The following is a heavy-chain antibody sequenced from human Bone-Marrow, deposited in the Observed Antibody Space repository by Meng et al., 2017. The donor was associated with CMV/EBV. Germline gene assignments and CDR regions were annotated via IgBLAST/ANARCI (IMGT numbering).Heavy chain of an antibody. CDR1: GFTFSSYE. V-gene: IGHV3-48*03. CDR2: ISSSGTKI. J-gene: IGHJ4*02. CDR3: GVLAH. Sequence: GESLKISCAASGFTFSSYEMNWVRQAPGKGLEWVSYISSSGTKIKYADSVKGRFTISRDNAKRSVYLQMNSLRAEDTAVYYCGVLAHWGQGAVVTVSS. D-gene: IGHD3-3*02.